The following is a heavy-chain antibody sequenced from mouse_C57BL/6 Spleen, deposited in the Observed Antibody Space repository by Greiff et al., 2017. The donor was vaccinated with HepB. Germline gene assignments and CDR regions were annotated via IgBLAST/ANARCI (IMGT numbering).Heavy chain of an antibody. V-gene: IGHV1-18*01. CDR2: INPNNGGT. CDR3: ARRLYYDYDGDYYAMDY. CDR1: GYTFTDYN. J-gene: IGHJ4*01. Sequence: VQLQQSGPELVKPGASVKIPCKASGYTFTDYNMDWVKQSHGKSLEWIGDINPNNGGTIYNQKFKGKATLTVDKSSSTAYMELRSLTSEDTAVYYCARRLYYDYDGDYYAMDYWGQGTSVTVSS. D-gene: IGHD2-4*01.